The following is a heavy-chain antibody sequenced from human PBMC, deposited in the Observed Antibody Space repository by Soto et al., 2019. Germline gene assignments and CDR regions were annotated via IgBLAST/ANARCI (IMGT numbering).Heavy chain of an antibody. D-gene: IGHD3-10*01. J-gene: IGHJ5*02. V-gene: IGHV3-23*01. CDR1: GFTFSSYA. Sequence: GGSLRLSCAASGFTFSSYAMSWVRQAPGKGLEWVSAISGSGGSTYYADSVKGRFTISRDNSKNTLYLQMNSLRAEDTAVYYCAKPTPRVDYYGSGIWNPWFDPWGQGTLVTVSS. CDR2: ISGSGGST. CDR3: AKPTPRVDYYGSGIWNPWFDP.